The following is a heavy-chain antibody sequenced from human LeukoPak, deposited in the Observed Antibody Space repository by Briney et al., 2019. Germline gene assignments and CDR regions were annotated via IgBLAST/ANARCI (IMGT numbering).Heavy chain of an antibody. Sequence: GESLKISCKGSGYSLTNYWIGWVRQMPGKDLEWMGIIYPGDSDTRYSPSFQGQFTISADKPFTTAYLQWNSLKASDTAMYYCARRDSGYEFFDYWGQGTLVTVSS. CDR2: IYPGDSDT. D-gene: IGHD5-12*01. J-gene: IGHJ4*02. CDR3: ARRDSGYEFFDY. V-gene: IGHV5-51*01. CDR1: GYSLTNYW.